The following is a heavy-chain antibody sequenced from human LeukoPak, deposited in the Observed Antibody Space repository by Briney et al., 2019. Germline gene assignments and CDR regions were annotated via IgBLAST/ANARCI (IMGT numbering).Heavy chain of an antibody. J-gene: IGHJ4*02. CDR1: DGSISSYY. Sequence: SETLSLTCTVSDGSISSYYWSCIRQPAGKGLEWIGRTYTSGSTNYNPSLKSRVTMSVDTSKNQFSLKLSSVTAADTAVYYCARDRAYSDYKGTTYYFDYWGQGTLVTVSS. V-gene: IGHV4-4*07. CDR2: TYTSGST. D-gene: IGHD3-10*01. CDR3: ARDRAYSDYKGTTYYFDY.